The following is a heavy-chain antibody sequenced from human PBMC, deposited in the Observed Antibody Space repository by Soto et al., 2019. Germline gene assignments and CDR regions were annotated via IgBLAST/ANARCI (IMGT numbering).Heavy chain of an antibody. CDR1: GFTFSRYS. J-gene: IGHJ6*02. CDR3: VRDRAHYYYGMDV. CDR2: IGSTVTSI. V-gene: IGHV3-48*02. Sequence: PGGSLRLSCAASGFTFSRYSMIWVRQAPGKGLEWVSYIGSTVTSIFYSDSVKGRFTISRDNAKNSLFLQMNSLRDEDTAVYYCVRDRAHYYYGMDVWGQGTTVTVS.